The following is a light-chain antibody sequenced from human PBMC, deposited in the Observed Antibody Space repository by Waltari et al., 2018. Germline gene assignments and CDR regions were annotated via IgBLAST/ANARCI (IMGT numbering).Light chain of an antibody. CDR1: QSLRGT. CDR2: EVS. V-gene: IGKV3-20*01. J-gene: IGKJ1*01. Sequence: ELVLTQSPGTLSLSPGERATLSCRASQSLRGTLAWYQQKPGQAPRLLIYEVSSRASGIPDRFSGSGARTDFSLTISRLEPEDFAVYYCQKYGTLPGTFGQGTKVEFK. CDR3: QKYGTLPGT.